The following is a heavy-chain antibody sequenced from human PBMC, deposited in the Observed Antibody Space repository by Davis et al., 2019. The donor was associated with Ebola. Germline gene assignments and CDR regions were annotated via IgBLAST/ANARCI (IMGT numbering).Heavy chain of an antibody. CDR2: IYHSGST. Sequence: PSETLSLTCAVSGGSISSSNWWSWVRQPPGKGLEWIGEIYHSGSTNYNPSLKSRVTISVDKSKNQFSLKLSSVTAADTAVYYCAREGVGHIVVVTAPWDWYFDLWGRGTLVTVSS. CDR1: GGSISSSNW. CDR3: AREGVGHIVVVTAPWDWYFDL. D-gene: IGHD2-21*02. V-gene: IGHV4-4*02. J-gene: IGHJ2*01.